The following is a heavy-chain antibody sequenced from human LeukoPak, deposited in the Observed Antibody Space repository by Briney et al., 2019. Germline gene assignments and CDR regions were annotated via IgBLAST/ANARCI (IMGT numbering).Heavy chain of an antibody. V-gene: IGHV1-2*02. J-gene: IGHJ4*02. D-gene: IGHD5-24*01. Sequence: ASVKVSCKASGYTFTGNYMHWVRQAPGQGLEWMGWINPNSGGTNYAQKFQGRVTMTRDTSISTAYMELSRLRSDDTAVYYCARDHRVERWLQLYVYWGQGTLVTVSS. CDR3: ARDHRVERWLQLYVY. CDR1: GYTFTGNY. CDR2: INPNSGGT.